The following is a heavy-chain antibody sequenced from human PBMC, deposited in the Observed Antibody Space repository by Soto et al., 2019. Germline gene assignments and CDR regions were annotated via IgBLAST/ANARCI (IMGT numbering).Heavy chain of an antibody. CDR2: INHSGST. CDR3: ARGDSSSTSCSIRPFDY. V-gene: IGHV4-34*01. Sequence: QVQLQQWGAGLLKPSETLSLTCAVYGGSFSGYYWSWIRQPPGKGLEWIGEINHSGSTNYNPSLKSRVTISVDTSKNQFSLKLSSVTAADTAVYYCARGDSSSTSCSIRPFDYWGQGTLVTVSS. J-gene: IGHJ4*02. D-gene: IGHD2-2*01. CDR1: GGSFSGYY.